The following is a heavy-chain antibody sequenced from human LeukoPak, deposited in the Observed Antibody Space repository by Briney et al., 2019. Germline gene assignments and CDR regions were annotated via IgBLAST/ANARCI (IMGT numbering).Heavy chain of an antibody. Sequence: GGSLKLSCAASGFTFSNYVIHWVRQPPGKGLEWVSLIRYDGSSKYYADSVRGRFTISRDNSKNTLYLQMNSLRAEDTAVYYCARYSGNYGLDYWGQGTLVTVSS. CDR2: IRYDGSSK. J-gene: IGHJ4*02. CDR1: GFTFSNYV. V-gene: IGHV3-30*02. CDR3: ARYSGNYGLDY. D-gene: IGHD4-17*01.